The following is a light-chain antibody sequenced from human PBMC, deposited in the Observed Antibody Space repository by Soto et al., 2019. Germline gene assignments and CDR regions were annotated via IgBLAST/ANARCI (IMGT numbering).Light chain of an antibody. J-gene: IGKJ4*01. CDR1: QSMYNN. Sequence: EIVMTQSPATLSVSPGERATLSCRASQSMYNNLAWYQQKPGQAPRLLIYFASTRATGIPARFSGSGSGTEFTLTSSSLQSEDVAVYYCQQYNTWPLTFGGGTKVEI. CDR3: QQYNTWPLT. V-gene: IGKV3-15*01. CDR2: FAS.